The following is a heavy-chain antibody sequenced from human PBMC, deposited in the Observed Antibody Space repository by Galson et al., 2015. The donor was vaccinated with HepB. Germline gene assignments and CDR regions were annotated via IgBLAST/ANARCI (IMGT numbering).Heavy chain of an antibody. CDR3: ARGRWSSTSTTYYLDY. CDR1: GYTFTNYA. CDR2: INAGNGNT. V-gene: IGHV1-3*01. D-gene: IGHD2-2*01. Sequence: SAKVPCKASGYTFTNYAIYWLRPAPGQRPEWMGWINAGNGNTKYSQQFQGRITVSRDASASTAYMDLSSLRSEDTAVYYCARGRWSSTSTTYYLDYWGQGTLVTVSS. J-gene: IGHJ4*02.